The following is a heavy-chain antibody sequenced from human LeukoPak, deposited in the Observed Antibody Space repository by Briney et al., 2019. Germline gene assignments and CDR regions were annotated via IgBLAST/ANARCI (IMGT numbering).Heavy chain of an antibody. CDR2: ISTYNGNT. D-gene: IGHD3-9*01. V-gene: IGHV1-18*04. CDR3: ARGPPPLYYDILTGSPSHFDY. CDR1: GYTFISYG. Sequence: GASVKVSCKASGYTFISYGITWVRQAPGQGLEWMGWISTYNGNTNYAQKLQGRVTMTTDTSTSTAYMELSRLRSDDTAVYYCARGPPPLYYDILTGSPSHFDYWGQGTLVTVSS. J-gene: IGHJ4*02.